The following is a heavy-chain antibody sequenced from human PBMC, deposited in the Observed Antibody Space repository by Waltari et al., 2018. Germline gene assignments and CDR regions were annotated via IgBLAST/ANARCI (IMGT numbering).Heavy chain of an antibody. D-gene: IGHD6-13*01. CDR2: IYHSGST. CDR1: GGSISSDNW. CDR3: AQRSSSVEHDTFDI. Sequence: QVQLQESGPGLVKPSQTLSLTCTVSGGSISSDNWWSWVRQPPGKALEWIGEIYHSGSTNYNPSLKSRVTISADKSRNHFSLKLTSVTAADTAMYYCAQRSSSVEHDTFDIWGQGTMVTVSS. V-gene: IGHV4-4*02. J-gene: IGHJ3*02.